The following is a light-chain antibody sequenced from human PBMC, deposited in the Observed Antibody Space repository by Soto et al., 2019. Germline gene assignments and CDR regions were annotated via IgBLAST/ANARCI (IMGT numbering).Light chain of an antibody. CDR3: QQYNSYSIT. CDR2: DAS. CDR1: QSISNW. Sequence: DIQMTQSPSTLSASVGDRVTITCRASQSISNWLAWYQQKPGKAPKLLIYDASSLESGVPSRFSGSGSGTEFTLTINGLQPDDFATYYCQQYNSYSITFGQGTRLEIK. J-gene: IGKJ5*01. V-gene: IGKV1-5*01.